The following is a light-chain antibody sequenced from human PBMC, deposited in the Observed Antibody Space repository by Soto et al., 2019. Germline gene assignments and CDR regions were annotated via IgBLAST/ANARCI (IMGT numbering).Light chain of an antibody. V-gene: IGLV1-51*02. CDR1: SSNIGNNY. Sequence: QSVLTQPPSVSAAPGQKVTISCSGSSSNIGNNYVSWYQQLPGTAPKFLIYENNERPSGIPDRFSGSKSDTSATLGITGLQTGDEAVYYCATWDSSLASVVFGGGTKVTVL. CDR3: ATWDSSLASVV. J-gene: IGLJ2*01. CDR2: ENN.